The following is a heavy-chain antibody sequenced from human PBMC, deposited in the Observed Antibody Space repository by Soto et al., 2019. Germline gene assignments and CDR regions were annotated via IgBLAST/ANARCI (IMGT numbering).Heavy chain of an antibody. CDR1: GYTFYSHS. CDR3: ARFIQGDYYYGMYV. D-gene: IGHD1-26*01. CDR2: INADYGNT. V-gene: IGHV1-18*01. J-gene: IGHJ6*02. Sequence: VASVKVSCKASGYTFYSHSISWVRQAPGQGLEWMGRINADYGNTQYAQKFRGRVTMTTDTSTTTVYMELTNLRSDDTAVYYCARFIQGDYYYGMYVWG.